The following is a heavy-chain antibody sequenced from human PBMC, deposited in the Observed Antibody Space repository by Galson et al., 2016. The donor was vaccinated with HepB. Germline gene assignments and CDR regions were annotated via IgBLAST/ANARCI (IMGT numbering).Heavy chain of an antibody. Sequence: SVKVSCRAXXXSXTNYDINWVRQAPGQGLECIGWMTADNGDTGYVEKFKGRVTLTRDTSTETAYMELNSLTSDDTAMYYCARGTWFDPWGQGTLVIVSS. J-gene: IGHJ5*02. CDR3: ARGTWFDP. CDR1: XXSXTNYD. V-gene: IGHV1-8*01. CDR2: MTADNGDT.